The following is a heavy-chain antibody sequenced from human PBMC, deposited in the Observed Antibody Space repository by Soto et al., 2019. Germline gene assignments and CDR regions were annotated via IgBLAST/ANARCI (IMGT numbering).Heavy chain of an antibody. V-gene: IGHV3-66*04. CDR2: IYSGGST. D-gene: IGHD5-18*01. CDR3: ARHGYNYGGGSFDY. J-gene: IGHJ4*02. Sequence: EVQLVESGGGFVQPGGSLRLSCAASGVTVSSNYMSWVRQAPGKGLEWVSVIYSGGSTYYADSVKGRFTISRDNSKNTLYLQMNSLRAEDTAVYYCARHGYNYGGGSFDYWGQGTLVTVSS. CDR1: GVTVSSNY.